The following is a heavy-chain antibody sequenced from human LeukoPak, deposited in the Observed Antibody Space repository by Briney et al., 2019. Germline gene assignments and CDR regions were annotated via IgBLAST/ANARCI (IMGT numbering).Heavy chain of an antibody. Sequence: GGSLRLSCAASGSTFSSYGMHWVRQAPGKGLEWVAVISYDGSNKYYADSVTGRFTISRDNSKNTLYLQMDSLRAEDTAVYYCAKGYDSSGYYYYFDCWGQGTLVTVSS. CDR1: GSTFSSYG. J-gene: IGHJ4*02. CDR2: ISYDGSNK. D-gene: IGHD3-22*01. CDR3: AKGYDSSGYYYYFDC. V-gene: IGHV3-30*18.